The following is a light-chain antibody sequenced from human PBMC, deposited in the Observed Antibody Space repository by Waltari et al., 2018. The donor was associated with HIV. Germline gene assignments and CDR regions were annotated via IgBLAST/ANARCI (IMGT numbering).Light chain of an antibody. CDR3: QQYNSYSHT. J-gene: IGKJ2*01. CDR2: KAS. Sequence: DIQMTQSPSTLSASVGDRVTITCRASQSISSWLAWYQQKPGKAPKLLIYKASSLESGVPSRFSRSGSGTEFTLTISSLQPDDFATYDCQQYNSYSHTFGQGTKLEIK. V-gene: IGKV1-5*03. CDR1: QSISSW.